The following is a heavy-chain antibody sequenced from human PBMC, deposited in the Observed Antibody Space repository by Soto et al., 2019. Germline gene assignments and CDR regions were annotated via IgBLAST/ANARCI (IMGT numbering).Heavy chain of an antibody. D-gene: IGHD3-16*01. CDR1: GYTFTSYD. CDR3: ARGLGKRPGGLGY. CDR2: MNPNSGNT. Sequence: ASVNVSCKASGYTFTSYDIKWVRQATGQGLEWMGWMNPNSGNTGYAQKFQGRVTMTRNTSISTAYMELSSLRSGDTAVYYCARGLGKRPGGLGYWGQGTLVTVS. J-gene: IGHJ4*02. V-gene: IGHV1-8*01.